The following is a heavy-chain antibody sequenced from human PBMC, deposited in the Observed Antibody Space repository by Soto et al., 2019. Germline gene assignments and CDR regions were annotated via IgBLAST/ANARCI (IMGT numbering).Heavy chain of an antibody. V-gene: IGHV1-2*04. CDR1: GYTFTGYY. CDR2: INPNSGGT. D-gene: IGHD5-18*01. CDR3: ARSPTRSVGYSYGLDYYYYRDV. J-gene: IGHJ6*03. Sequence: QVQLVQSGAEVKKPGASVKVSCKASGYTFTGYYMHWVRQAPGQGLEWMGWINPNSGGTNYAQKFQGWVTMTRDTSISTAYMELSRLRSDDTDVYYCARSPTRSVGYSYGLDYYYYRDVWGKGTTVTVSS.